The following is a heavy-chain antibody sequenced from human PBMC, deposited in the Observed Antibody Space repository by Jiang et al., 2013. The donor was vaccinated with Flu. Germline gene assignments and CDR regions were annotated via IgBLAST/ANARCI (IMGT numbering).Heavy chain of an antibody. Sequence: VQLLESGGGVVQPGRSLRLSCAASGFTFNNYAMNWVRQAPGKGLEWVAVISYDGAKKYYADYVKGRFSISRDNSKNTVYLQMNSLRAEDTALYYCARDSSLLVVGPFDYWGQGTLVTVSS. D-gene: IGHD3-22*01. CDR3: ARDSSLLVVGPFDY. CDR1: GFTFNNYA. V-gene: IGHV3-30*01. CDR2: ISYDGAKK. J-gene: IGHJ4*02.